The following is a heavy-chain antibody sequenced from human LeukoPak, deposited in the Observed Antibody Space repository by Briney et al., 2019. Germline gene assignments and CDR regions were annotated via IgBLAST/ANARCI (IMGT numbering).Heavy chain of an antibody. Sequence: SETLSLTCAVYGGSFSGYYWSWIRQPPGKGLEWIGEINHSGSTNYNPSLKSRVTISVDTSKNQFSLKLSFVTAADTAVYYCARVLAAAGTSYYFDYWGQGTLVTVSS. J-gene: IGHJ4*02. D-gene: IGHD6-13*01. CDR3: ARVLAAAGTSYYFDY. CDR2: INHSGST. CDR1: GGSFSGYY. V-gene: IGHV4-34*01.